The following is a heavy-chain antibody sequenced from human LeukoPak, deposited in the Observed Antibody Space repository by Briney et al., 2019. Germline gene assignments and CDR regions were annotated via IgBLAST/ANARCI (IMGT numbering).Heavy chain of an antibody. CDR3: ARDNSSGPPFFDY. V-gene: IGHV3-11*01. J-gene: IGHJ4*02. CDR2: ISSSGSTI. CDR1: GFTFSDYY. D-gene: IGHD6-6*01. Sequence: PGGSLRLSCAASGFTFSDYYMSWIRQAPGRGLEWVSYISSSGSTIYYADSVKGRFTISRDNAKNSLYLQMNGLRAEDTAVYYCARDNSSGPPFFDYWGQGTLVTVSS.